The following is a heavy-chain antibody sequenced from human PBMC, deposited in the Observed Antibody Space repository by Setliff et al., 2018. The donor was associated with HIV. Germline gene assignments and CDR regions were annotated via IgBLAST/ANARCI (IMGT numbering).Heavy chain of an antibody. J-gene: IGHJ1*01. CDR3: AREPSAAGPEYFQH. CDR1: GFTFSSYV. V-gene: IGHV3-23*01. Sequence: GGSLRLSCAASGFTFSSYVMNWVRQAPGKGLEWVSDINDSGGATYYADSVKGRFTISRDNSKNTLYLQMNSLRAEDTAVYYCAREPSAAGPEYFQHWGQGTLVTVSS. CDR2: INDSGGAT. D-gene: IGHD6-13*01.